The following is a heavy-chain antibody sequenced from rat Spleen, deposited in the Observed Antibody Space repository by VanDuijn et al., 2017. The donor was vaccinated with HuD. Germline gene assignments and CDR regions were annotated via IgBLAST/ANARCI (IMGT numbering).Heavy chain of an antibody. V-gene: IGHV5-17*01. CDR2: IIYDGSST. D-gene: IGHD1-11*01. CDR1: GFTFSDYA. J-gene: IGHJ3*01. CDR3: ARHDGGYGWFAY. Sequence: EVQLVESGGGLVQPGNSLKLSCAASGFTFSDYAMAWVRQSPKKGLEWVATIIYDGSSTYYRDSVKCRFTISRDNAKSTLYLQMDSLRSEDTATYYCARHDGGYGWFAYWGQGTLVTVSS.